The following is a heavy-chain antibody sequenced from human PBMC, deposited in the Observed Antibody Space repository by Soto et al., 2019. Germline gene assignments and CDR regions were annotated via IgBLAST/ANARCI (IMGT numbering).Heavy chain of an antibody. CDR3: ARNGKGGYSYGSRYYHKDV. Sequence: PGGSLRLSCAASGFTFDDYGMTWVRQAPGKGLEWVSGINWNGGSTGYADSVKGRFTISRDNAKNSLYLQMNSLSAEDTALYYCARNGKGGYSYGSRYYHKDVGGQGTTVTVSS. CDR1: GFTFDDYG. J-gene: IGHJ6*02. CDR2: INWNGGST. D-gene: IGHD5-18*01. V-gene: IGHV3-20*04.